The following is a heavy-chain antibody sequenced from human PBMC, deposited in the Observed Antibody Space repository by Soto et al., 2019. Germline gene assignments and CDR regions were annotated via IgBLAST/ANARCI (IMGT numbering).Heavy chain of an antibody. V-gene: IGHV4-34*01. CDR3: ARAYGGYADY. CDR2: INHSGST. D-gene: IGHD5-12*01. J-gene: IGHJ4*02. CDR1: GGSFSGYD. Sequence: SETLSLTCAVYGGSFSGYDWSWIRQPPGKGLEWIGEINHSGSTNYNPSLKSRVTISVDTSKNQFSLKLSSVTAADTAVYYCARAYGGYADYWGQGALVTVSS.